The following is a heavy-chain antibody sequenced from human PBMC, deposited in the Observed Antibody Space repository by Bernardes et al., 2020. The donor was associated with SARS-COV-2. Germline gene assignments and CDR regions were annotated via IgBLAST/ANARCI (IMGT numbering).Heavy chain of an antibody. CDR1: VFTFSSHG. CDR3: AKIRVSGNWYFGL. D-gene: IGHD6-6*01. Sequence: GGSLRLSCAASVFTFSSHGMSWVRQAPGKALQWVSSISYSGSLTYYADSVRGRFTTSRDNSKDTLYLQMNSLRAEDTAIYYCAKIRVSGNWYFGLWGRGTLVTVSS. V-gene: IGHV3-23*01. CDR2: ISYSGSLT. J-gene: IGHJ2*01.